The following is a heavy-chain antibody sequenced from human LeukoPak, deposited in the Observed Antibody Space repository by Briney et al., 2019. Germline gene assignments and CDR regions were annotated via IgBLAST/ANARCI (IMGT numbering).Heavy chain of an antibody. V-gene: IGHV1-69*02. Sequence: ASVKVSCKASGGTFSSYTISWVRQAPGQGLEWMGRIIPILGIANYAQKFQGRVTITADKSTSTAYMELSSLRSEDTAVYHCARAPMVGVGWGAFDIWGQGTMVTVSS. CDR2: IIPILGIA. D-gene: IGHD1-26*01. CDR1: GGTFSSYT. CDR3: ARAPMVGVGWGAFDI. J-gene: IGHJ3*02.